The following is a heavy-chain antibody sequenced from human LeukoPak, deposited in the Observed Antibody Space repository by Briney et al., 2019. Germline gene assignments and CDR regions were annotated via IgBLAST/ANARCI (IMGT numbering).Heavy chain of an antibody. CDR3: ARDSYYYDSSGYYPGDDY. Sequence: ASVKVSCKASGYTFTGYYMHWVRQAPGQGLEWMGWINPNSGGTNYAQKFQGRVTMTRDTSISTAYMELSRLRSDDTAVYYCARDSYYYDSSGYYPGDDYWGQGTLVTVSS. D-gene: IGHD3-22*01. CDR2: INPNSGGT. J-gene: IGHJ4*02. V-gene: IGHV1-2*02. CDR1: GYTFTGYY.